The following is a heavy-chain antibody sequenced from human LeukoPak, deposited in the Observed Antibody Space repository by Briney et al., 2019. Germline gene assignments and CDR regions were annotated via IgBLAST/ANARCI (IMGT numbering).Heavy chain of an antibody. J-gene: IGHJ4*02. Sequence: GGSLRLSCAASGFTFSSYTMNWVRQAPGKGLEWVSYISTSSSAIYYADSVKGRFTISRDNAKNTLYLQMNSLRAEDTALYYCARAFGGAFDCWGQGTLVTVSS. CDR2: ISTSSSAI. D-gene: IGHD2/OR15-2a*01. V-gene: IGHV3-48*04. CDR3: ARAFGGAFDC. CDR1: GFTFSSYT.